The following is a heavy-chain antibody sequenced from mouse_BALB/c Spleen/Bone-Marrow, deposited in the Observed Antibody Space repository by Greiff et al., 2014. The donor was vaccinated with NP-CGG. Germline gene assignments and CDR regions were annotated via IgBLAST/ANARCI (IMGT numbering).Heavy chain of an antibody. J-gene: IGHJ2*01. V-gene: IGHV1-7*01. CDR3: ARSKYGNYVGFDY. CDR2: INPITGYI. D-gene: IGHD2-10*02. CDR1: GYTFTSYW. Sequence: VQLQQSGAELAKPGASVQLSCKASGYTFTSYWMHWVKQRPGQGLEWIGYINPITGYIEYNQKFKDKATLTADRSSSTAYMQLSSLTSEDSAVYYCARSKYGNYVGFDYWGQGTTLTVS.